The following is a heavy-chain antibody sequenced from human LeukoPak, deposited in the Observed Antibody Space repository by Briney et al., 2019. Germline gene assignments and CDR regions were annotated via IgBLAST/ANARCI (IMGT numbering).Heavy chain of an antibody. CDR1: GGSISSYY. D-gene: IGHD5-24*01. CDR3: ARDDGYNLFDY. V-gene: IGHV4-59*01. CDR2: IYYSGST. J-gene: IGHJ4*02. Sequence: KPSETLSLTCTVSGGSISSYYWSWIRQPPGKGLEWIGYIYYSGSTNYNPSLKSRVTISVDTSKNQFSLKLSSVTAADTAVYYCARDDGYNLFDYWGQGTLVTVSP.